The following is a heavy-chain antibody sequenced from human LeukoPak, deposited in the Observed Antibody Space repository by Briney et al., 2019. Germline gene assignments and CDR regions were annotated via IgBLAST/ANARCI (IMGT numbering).Heavy chain of an antibody. CDR3: ARDLAGATGY. D-gene: IGHD1-26*01. CDR1: GGSFSGYY. CDR2: INHSGST. V-gene: IGHV4-34*01. Sequence: SETLSLTCAVYGGSFSGYYWSWIRQPPGKGLEWIGEINHSGSTNYNPSLKSRVTISVDTSKNQFSLKLSSVTAADTAVYYCARDLAGATGYWGQGTLVTVSS. J-gene: IGHJ4*02.